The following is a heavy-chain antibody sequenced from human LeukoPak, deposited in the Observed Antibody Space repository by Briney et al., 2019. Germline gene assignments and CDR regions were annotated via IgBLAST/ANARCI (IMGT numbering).Heavy chain of an antibody. Sequence: GGSLRHSCSASGFTFSNYAMDWVRQVPGKGLEWVSAISTGGDRAYYADSVKGRFTTSRDNSRNTLYLQLNSLRAEDTAIYYCAVYCSSPSCYGQSAFDIWGQGTMVTVSS. CDR2: ISTGGDRA. J-gene: IGHJ3*02. V-gene: IGHV3-23*01. CDR1: GFTFSNYA. CDR3: AVYCSSPSCYGQSAFDI. D-gene: IGHD2-2*01.